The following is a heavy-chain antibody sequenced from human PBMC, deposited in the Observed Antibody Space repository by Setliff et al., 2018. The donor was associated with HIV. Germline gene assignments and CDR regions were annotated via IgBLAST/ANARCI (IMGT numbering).Heavy chain of an antibody. V-gene: IGHV4-59*01. CDR1: GGPISSYY. CDR2: IYYSGST. D-gene: IGHD3-10*01. CDR3: ARGAELLWFGELHNIPYFDY. J-gene: IGHJ4*02. Sequence: SETLSLTCTVSGGPISSYYWSWIRQPPGKGLEWIGYIYYSGSTNYNPSLKSRVTISVDTSKNQFSLKLSSVTAADTAVYYCARGAELLWFGELHNIPYFDYWGQGTLVTVSS.